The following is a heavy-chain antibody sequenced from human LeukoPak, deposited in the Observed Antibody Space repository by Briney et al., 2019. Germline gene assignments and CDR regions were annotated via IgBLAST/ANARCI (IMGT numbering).Heavy chain of an antibody. Sequence: PGRSLRLSCAASRFTFSIFGMPWVRQAPGKGLEWVAVISSDGTNKYYADSVKCRFSISRDNSKATLYLQMSSLTFEATAVPYCRAATRHLDYYYDYWGQGTLVTVSP. D-gene: IGHD3-22*01. CDR1: RFTFSIFG. J-gene: IGHJ4*02. V-gene: IGHV3-30*03. CDR3: RAATRHLDYYYDY. CDR2: ISSDGTNK.